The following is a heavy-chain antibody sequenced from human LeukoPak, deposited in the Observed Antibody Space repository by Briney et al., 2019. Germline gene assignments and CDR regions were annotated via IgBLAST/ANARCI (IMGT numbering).Heavy chain of an antibody. CDR3: ARVGYYYDSSGRHWYFDL. J-gene: IGHJ2*01. Sequence: ASVKVSCKASGYTFTSYYMHWVRQAPGQGLEWMGIINPSGGSTSYAQKFQGRVTMTRDMSTSTVYMELSSLRSEDTAVYYCARVGYYYDSSGRHWYFDLWGRGTLVTVSS. D-gene: IGHD3-22*01. CDR1: GYTFTSYY. CDR2: INPSGGST. V-gene: IGHV1-46*01.